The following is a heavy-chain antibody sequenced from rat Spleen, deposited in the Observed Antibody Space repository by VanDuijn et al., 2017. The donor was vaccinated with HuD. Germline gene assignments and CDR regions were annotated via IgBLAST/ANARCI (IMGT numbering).Heavy chain of an antibody. V-gene: IGHV5-19*01. Sequence: EVQLVESGGGLVQPGRSLKLSCAASGFTFSNYGMHWIRQAPTKGLEWVASISPSGGSTYYRDSVKGRFTISRDNAKSTLYLQMDSLRSEDTATYYCATDIDSRSYSFDYWGQGVMVTVSS. CDR3: ATDIDSRSYSFDY. D-gene: IGHD1-2*01. CDR1: GFTFSNYG. CDR2: ISPSGGST. J-gene: IGHJ2*01.